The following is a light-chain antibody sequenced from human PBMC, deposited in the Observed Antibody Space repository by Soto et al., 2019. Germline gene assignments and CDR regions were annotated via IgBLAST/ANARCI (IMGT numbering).Light chain of an antibody. CDR3: QQRSNWPIT. Sequence: EILLTHSPATLSLSPGESSTLSCRATGSVISYLAWYQQQPGQAPMLLIYDASSRPTDIPARFGGSGSGTDFTLTISSLEPEDFALYYCQQRSNWPITFGQGTRLEIK. CDR1: GSVISY. J-gene: IGKJ5*01. CDR2: DAS. V-gene: IGKV3-11*01.